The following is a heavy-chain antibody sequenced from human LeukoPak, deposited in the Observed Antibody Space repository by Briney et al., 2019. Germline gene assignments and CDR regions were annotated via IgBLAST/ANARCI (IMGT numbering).Heavy chain of an antibody. V-gene: IGHV3-23*01. CDR1: GFTFSDYA. D-gene: IGHD5-18*01. CDR3: AKSSGYSYGYGHYYMDI. CDR2: IGGGGGST. J-gene: IGHJ6*03. Sequence: GGSLRLSCAASGFTFSDYAMSWVRQAPGKGLEWVSTIGGGGGSTYYADSVKGRFTISRDNSNNTLYLQMNSLRAEDTALYYCAKSSGYSYGYGHYYMDIWGKGTTVTVSS.